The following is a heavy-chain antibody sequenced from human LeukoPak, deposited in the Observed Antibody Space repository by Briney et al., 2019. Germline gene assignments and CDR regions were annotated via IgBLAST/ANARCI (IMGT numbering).Heavy chain of an antibody. D-gene: IGHD2-15*01. V-gene: IGHV4-30-4*01. Sequence: PSQTLSLTCTVSGGSISSGGFFWSWIRQSPGKGLECIGYIYYTGSTYYNPSLKSRLTMSVDTSKNQFSLKLNGLTAADTAVYYCARHQQLVVAANKRRASPYYFDYWGQGTLVTVSS. CDR1: GGSISSGGFF. CDR3: ARHQQLVVAANKRRASPYYFDY. J-gene: IGHJ4*02. CDR2: IYYTGST.